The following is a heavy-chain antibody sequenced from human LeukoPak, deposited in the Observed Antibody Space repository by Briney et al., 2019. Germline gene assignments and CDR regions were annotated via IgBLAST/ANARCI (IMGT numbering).Heavy chain of an antibody. V-gene: IGHV3-33*01. D-gene: IGHD5-12*01. CDR2: IWYDGNDG. CDR3: ERDHAQWIWSSDGMDV. Sequence: GGSLRLSCAASGFTFNSHGMHWVRQAPGKGLEWVAVIWYDGNDGYYADSVKGRFTISRDNSKNMLHLQMDSLRAEDTAVYYCERDHAQWIWSSDGMDVWGQGTTVTVSS. J-gene: IGHJ6*02. CDR1: GFTFNSHG.